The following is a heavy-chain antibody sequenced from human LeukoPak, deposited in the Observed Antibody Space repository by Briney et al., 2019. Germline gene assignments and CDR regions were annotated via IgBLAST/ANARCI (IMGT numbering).Heavy chain of an antibody. D-gene: IGHD2-2*02. Sequence: GGSLRLSCAASGFTFSSYAMSWVRQAPGKGLEWVSAICGSGGSTYYADSVKGRFTISRDNSKNTLYLQMNSLRAEDTAVYYCAKEMRGAIVVVPAAINDYWGQGTLVTVSS. CDR3: AKEMRGAIVVVPAAINDY. J-gene: IGHJ4*02. CDR1: GFTFSSYA. V-gene: IGHV3-23*01. CDR2: ICGSGGST.